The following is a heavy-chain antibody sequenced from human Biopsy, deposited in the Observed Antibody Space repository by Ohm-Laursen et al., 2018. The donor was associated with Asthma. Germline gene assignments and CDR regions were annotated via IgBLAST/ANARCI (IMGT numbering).Heavy chain of an antibody. CDR1: GITFSTYG. V-gene: IGHV3-33*01. CDR3: ARKIAARGGMGV. J-gene: IGHJ6*02. D-gene: IGHD6-6*01. CDR2: IWYNGRKK. Sequence: SLRLSCSASGITFSTYGMHWVRQAPGKGLEWVSFIWYNGRKKTYADSVKGRFTISRDNSKNTLYLQMNSLRAEDTAVYYCARKIAARGGMGVWGQGTTVTVSS.